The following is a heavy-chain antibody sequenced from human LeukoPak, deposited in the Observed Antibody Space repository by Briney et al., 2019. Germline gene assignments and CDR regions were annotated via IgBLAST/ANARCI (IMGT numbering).Heavy chain of an antibody. CDR1: GFTFSSYA. J-gene: IGHJ6*03. CDR3: AKGTAYRPRANYMDV. V-gene: IGHV3-23*01. D-gene: IGHD2-2*01. CDR2: ISGSGGST. Sequence: GGSLRLSCAASGFTFSSYAMSWVRQAPGKGLEWVSAISGSGGSTYYAGSVKGRFTISRDNSKNTLYLQMNSLRAEDTAVYYCAKGTAYRPRANYMDVWGKGTTVTVSS.